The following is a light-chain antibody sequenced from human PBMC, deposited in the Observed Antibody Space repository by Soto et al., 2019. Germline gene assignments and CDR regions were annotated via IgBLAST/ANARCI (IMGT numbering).Light chain of an antibody. Sequence: EIVLTQSPATLSLSPGERATLSCRASQNVRSYLAWYQQKPGQAPRLLIHDASSRATGIPDRFSGSGSGTDFTITIRSLEPEDSAVYYCQQRTNWPTSTFGQGTRLEIK. CDR1: QNVRSY. J-gene: IGKJ5*01. CDR3: QQRTNWPTST. V-gene: IGKV3-11*01. CDR2: DAS.